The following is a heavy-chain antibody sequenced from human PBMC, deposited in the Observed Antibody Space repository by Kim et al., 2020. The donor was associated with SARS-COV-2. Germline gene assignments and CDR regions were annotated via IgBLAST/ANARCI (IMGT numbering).Heavy chain of an antibody. CDR1: GGSISSYY. Sequence: SETLSLTCTVSGGSISSYYWSWIRQPPGKGLEWIGYIYYSGSTNYNPSLKSRVTISVDTSKNQFSLKLSSVTAADTAVYYCARTPKRYSSGWAPKPSYYFDYWGQGTLVTVSS. D-gene: IGHD6-19*01. CDR3: ARTPKRYSSGWAPKPSYYFDY. CDR2: IYYSGST. J-gene: IGHJ4*02. V-gene: IGHV4-59*08.